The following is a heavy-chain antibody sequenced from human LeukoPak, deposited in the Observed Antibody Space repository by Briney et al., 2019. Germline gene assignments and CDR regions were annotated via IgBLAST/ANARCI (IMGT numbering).Heavy chain of an antibody. D-gene: IGHD4-17*01. V-gene: IGHV1-46*01. J-gene: IGHJ4*02. CDR1: GYSFTSYY. CDR3: ARYGHSPFFDY. Sequence: ASVKVSCKASGYSFTSYYMHWVRQAPGQGLEWMGIINPSGGSTTNAQKFQGRVIMTRDMSTSTVYMELSSLRSEDTAVYFCARYGHSPFFDYWGQETLVIVSS. CDR2: INPSGGST.